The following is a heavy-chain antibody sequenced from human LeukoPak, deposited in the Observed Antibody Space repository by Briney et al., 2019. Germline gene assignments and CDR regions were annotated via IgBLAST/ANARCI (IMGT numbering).Heavy chain of an antibody. D-gene: IGHD1-26*01. Sequence: GGSLRVSCAASGFTVSNAWMNWVRQAPGKGLEWVGRIKSKTDGGTTDYAAPVKGRFTISRDDSKNTLYLQMNSLKTEDTAVYYCTTRYSGSYSNFDYWGQGTLVTVSS. CDR1: GFTVSNAW. V-gene: IGHV3-15*07. CDR2: IKSKTDGGTT. J-gene: IGHJ4*01. CDR3: TTRYSGSYSNFDY.